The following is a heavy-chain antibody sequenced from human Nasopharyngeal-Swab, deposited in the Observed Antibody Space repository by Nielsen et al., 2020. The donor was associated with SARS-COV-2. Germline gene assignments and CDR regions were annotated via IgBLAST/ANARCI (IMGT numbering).Heavy chain of an antibody. J-gene: IGHJ4*02. V-gene: IGHV4-59*08. CDR1: GGSINTYY. CDR3: AKNGVGWSFDY. D-gene: IGHD6-19*01. CDR2: ITYSGST. Sequence: ESLKISCTVSGGSINTYYWSWIRQPPGKGLEWIGYITYSGSTTYNPSLKSRVTISIDTSKNQFSLNLNSVTAADTAVYYCAKNGVGWSFDYWGQGTLATVSS.